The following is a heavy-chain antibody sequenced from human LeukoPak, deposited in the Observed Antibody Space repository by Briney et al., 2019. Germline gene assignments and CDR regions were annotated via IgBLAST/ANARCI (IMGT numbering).Heavy chain of an antibody. CDR1: GGTFSSYA. CDR2: IIPIFGTA. J-gene: IGHJ4*02. Sequence: SVKVSCKASGGTFSSYAISWVRQAPGQGLEWMGGIIPIFGTANYAQKFQGRVTITADESTSTAYMELSSLRSEDTAVYYCARGRMAGTYVFDSWGQGTLVTVSS. V-gene: IGHV1-69*13. CDR3: ARGRMAGTYVFDS. D-gene: IGHD6-19*01.